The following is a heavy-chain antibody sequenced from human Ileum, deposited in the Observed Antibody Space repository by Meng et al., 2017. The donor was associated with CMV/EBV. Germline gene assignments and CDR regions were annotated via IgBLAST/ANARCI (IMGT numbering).Heavy chain of an antibody. CDR1: GLSFSSYA. V-gene: IGHV3-30*04. CDR2: ISYDGRNK. CDR3: ARDRFPENNDIVVVCY. J-gene: IGHJ4*02. Sequence: GGSLRLSCAASGLSFSSYAMHWVRRAPGKGLEWLALISYDGRNKYYADSVKGRFTSSRDNSKNTRDLQMNSLRAEDTAVYYCARDRFPENNDIVVVCYWGPGTLVTVSA. D-gene: IGHD2-2*01.